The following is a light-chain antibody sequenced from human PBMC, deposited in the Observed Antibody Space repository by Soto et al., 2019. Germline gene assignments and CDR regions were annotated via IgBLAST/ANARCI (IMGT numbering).Light chain of an antibody. Sequence: EIVLTQTPATRSLSPGERATLSCTASQSVSRYLAWFQQKPGQAPRLLIYDASNRATGIPARFSGSGSGTDFTLTISSLEPEDFAIYYCQHRSNWPLTFGGGTKVEIK. J-gene: IGKJ4*01. CDR2: DAS. CDR1: QSVSRY. V-gene: IGKV3-11*01. CDR3: QHRSNWPLT.